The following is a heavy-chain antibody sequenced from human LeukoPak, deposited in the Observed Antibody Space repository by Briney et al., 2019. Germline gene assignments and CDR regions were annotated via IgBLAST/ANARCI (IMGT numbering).Heavy chain of an antibody. CDR2: ITAYNNIT. D-gene: IGHD3-16*01. V-gene: IGHV1-18*01. CDR1: GYTFSGYG. Sequence: APVKVSCKASGYTFSGYGMSWVRQAPGQGLEWMGWITAYNNITKYAQKFQDRVTMTTDTSTATAYMELWSLSSDDTALYYCARRRYDCYDYWGQGTLVTVSS. CDR3: ARRRYDCYDY. J-gene: IGHJ4*02.